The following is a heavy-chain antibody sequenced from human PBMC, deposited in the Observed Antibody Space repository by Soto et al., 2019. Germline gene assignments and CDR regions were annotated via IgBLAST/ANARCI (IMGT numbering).Heavy chain of an antibody. CDR2: ISGSGGST. Sequence: GGSLRLSCAASGFTFSSYAMSWVRQAPGKGLEWVSAISGSGGSTYYADSVKGRFTISRDNSKNTLYLQMNSLRAEDTAVYYCAKGSVEYSSSLDDRIYYYYGMDVWGQGTTVTVSS. J-gene: IGHJ6*02. CDR3: AKGSVEYSSSLDDRIYYYYGMDV. D-gene: IGHD6-13*01. V-gene: IGHV3-23*01. CDR1: GFTFSSYA.